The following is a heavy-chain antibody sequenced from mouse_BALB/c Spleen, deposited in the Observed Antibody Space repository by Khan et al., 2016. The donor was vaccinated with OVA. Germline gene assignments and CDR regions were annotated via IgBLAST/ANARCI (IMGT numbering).Heavy chain of an antibody. D-gene: IGHD2-12*01. CDR3: ARQPYYHYYIISN. J-gene: IGHJ4*01. Sequence: VQLVESGPGLVAPSQSLSITCTTSGFSLTDSGVHWVRQPPGKGLEWLVVIWSDGTTTYNSALKSRLSIIKDNSKSQIFLKMNRLQTDDTAMYYCARQPYYHYYIISNWGQGTSVTVSS. CDR2: IWSDGTT. CDR1: GFSLTDSG. V-gene: IGHV2-6-1*01.